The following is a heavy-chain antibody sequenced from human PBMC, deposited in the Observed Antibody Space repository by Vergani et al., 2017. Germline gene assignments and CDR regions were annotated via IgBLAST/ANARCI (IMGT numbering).Heavy chain of an antibody. CDR2: IIPILGIA. Sequence: QVQLVQSGAEVKKPGSSVKVSCKASGGTFSSYAISWVRQAPGQGLEWMGRIIPILGIANYAQKFQGRVTITADKSTSTAYMELSSLSSEDTAVYYCARDGKNNWNSDAGFDIWGQGTMVTVSS. D-gene: IGHD1-7*01. CDR3: ARDGKNNWNSDAGFDI. J-gene: IGHJ3*02. V-gene: IGHV1-69*04. CDR1: GGTFSSYA.